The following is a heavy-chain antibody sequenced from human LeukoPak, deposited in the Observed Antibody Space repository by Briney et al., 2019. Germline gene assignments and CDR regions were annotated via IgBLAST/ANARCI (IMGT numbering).Heavy chain of an antibody. V-gene: IGHV3-23*01. CDR1: GITFSSHA. D-gene: IGHD6-19*01. J-gene: IGHJ4*02. CDR3: ARAYHDSGCLIDY. CDR2: IRGNGATT. Sequence: GGSLRLSCAASGITFSSHAMTWVRQAPGNWREWDAAIRGNGATTDYADSVKGRFTISRDNPRSTLYLQMNSLRAEDTAVYYCARAYHDSGCLIDYWGQGTLVTVSS.